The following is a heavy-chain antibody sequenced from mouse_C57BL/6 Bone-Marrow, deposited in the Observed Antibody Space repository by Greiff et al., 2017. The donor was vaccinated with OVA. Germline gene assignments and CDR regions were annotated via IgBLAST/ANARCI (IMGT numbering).Heavy chain of an antibody. CDR3: ARGGITTVVPYYFDY. CDR2: IYPRSGNT. V-gene: IGHV1-81*01. D-gene: IGHD1-1*01. CDR1: GYTFTSYG. J-gene: IGHJ2*01. Sequence: QVQLKESGAELARPGASVKLSCKASGYTFTSYGISWVKQRTGQGLEWIGEIYPRSGNTYYNEKFKGKATLTADKSSSTAYMELRSLTSEDSAVYFCARGGITTVVPYYFDYWGQGTTLTVSS.